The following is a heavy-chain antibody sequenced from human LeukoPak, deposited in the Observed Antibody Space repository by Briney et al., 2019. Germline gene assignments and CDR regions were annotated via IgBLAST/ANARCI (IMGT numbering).Heavy chain of an antibody. Sequence: GGSLRLSCAASGFTFSSYAMHWVRQAPGKGLEWVTAISYAGSNKYYADSVRGRFTISRDNSKNTLYLQMNSLRPEDTAVYFCAKVLHGDYYSGFDYWGQGTLVTVSS. CDR1: GFTFSSYA. D-gene: IGHD4-17*01. V-gene: IGHV3-30*04. CDR2: ISYAGSNK. CDR3: AKVLHGDYYSGFDY. J-gene: IGHJ4*02.